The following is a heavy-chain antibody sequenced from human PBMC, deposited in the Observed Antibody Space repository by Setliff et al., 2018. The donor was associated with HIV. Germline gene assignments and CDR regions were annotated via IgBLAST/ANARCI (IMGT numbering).Heavy chain of an antibody. CDR1: GDSLNTYY. CDR2: IYASGKT. CDR3: ARGNNDLESFDC. J-gene: IGHJ4*02. Sequence: SETLSLTCNVSGDSLNTYYWSWIPQSGGKGLEWIGRIYASGKTTFNPSLKSRVRMSVDTSKNQFSLKLTSVTASDTAVYYCARGNNDLESFDCWGQGALVTVSS. D-gene: IGHD3-3*01. V-gene: IGHV4-4*07.